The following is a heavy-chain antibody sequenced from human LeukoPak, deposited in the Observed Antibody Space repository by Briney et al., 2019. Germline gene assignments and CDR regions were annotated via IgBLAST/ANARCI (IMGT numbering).Heavy chain of an antibody. CDR1: GGSISSSSYY. CDR3: ARLFNSYYDFWSGYYVPGYYFDY. J-gene: IGHJ4*02. Sequence: SSETLSLTCTVSGGSISSSSYYWGWIRQPPGEGLEWIGSIYYSGSTYYNPSLKSRVTISVDTSESQFSLKLSSVTAADTAVYYCARLFNSYYDFWSGYYVPGYYFDYWGQGTLVTVSS. V-gene: IGHV4-39*01. CDR2: IYYSGST. D-gene: IGHD3-3*01.